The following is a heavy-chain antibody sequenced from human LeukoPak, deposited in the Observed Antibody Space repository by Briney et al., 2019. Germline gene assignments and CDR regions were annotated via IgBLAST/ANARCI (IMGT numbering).Heavy chain of an antibody. CDR1: GGSINTGTYY. CDR3: ARALAPHYDGGWHKLLY. D-gene: IGHD6-19*01. J-gene: IGHJ4*02. V-gene: IGHV4-39*01. CDR2: IYYSGST. Sequence: SETMSLTCTVSGGSINTGTYYWVWIRQPPGKGLEWIGSIYYSGSTYYNPSLMSRVTISVATSKNQFSLSLNSVTAADTAVYYCARALAPHYDGGWHKLLYWGQGTLVTVSS.